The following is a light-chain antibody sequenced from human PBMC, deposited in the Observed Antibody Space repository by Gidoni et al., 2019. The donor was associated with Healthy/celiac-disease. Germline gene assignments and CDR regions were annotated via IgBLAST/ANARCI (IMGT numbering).Light chain of an antibody. J-gene: IGLJ3*02. V-gene: IGLV3-10*01. CDR3: YSTDSSVNRV. Sequence: SYELTQPPSVSVYPGQTARITCSGDALPKKYAYWYQQKSGQAPVLVIYEDSKRPSGIPERFSGSSSGTMATLTISGAQVEDEADYYCYSTDSSVNRVFGGGTKLTVL. CDR2: EDS. CDR1: ALPKKY.